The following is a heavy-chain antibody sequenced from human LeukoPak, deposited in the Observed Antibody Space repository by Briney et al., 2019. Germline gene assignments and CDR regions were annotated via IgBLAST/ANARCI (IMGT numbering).Heavy chain of an antibody. CDR3: ARRRQITMIVVAGPGYFDL. J-gene: IGHJ2*01. CDR2: INHSGST. CDR1: GGSFSGYY. D-gene: IGHD3-22*01. Sequence: PSETLSLTCAVYGGSFSGYYWSWIRQPPGKGLEWIGEINHSGSTNYNPSLTSRVTISVDTSKNQFSLKLSSVTAADTAVYYCARRRQITMIVVAGPGYFDLWGRGTLVTVSS. V-gene: IGHV4-34*01.